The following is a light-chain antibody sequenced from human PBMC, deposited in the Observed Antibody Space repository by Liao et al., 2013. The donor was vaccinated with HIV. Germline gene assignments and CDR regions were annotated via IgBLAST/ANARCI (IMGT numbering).Light chain of an antibody. CDR1: NIGTKS. J-gene: IGLJ2*01. V-gene: IGLV3-21*01. CDR3: QAWDSSTVV. Sequence: SYELTQPPSVSVAPGKTANITCGGNNIGTKSVHWYQQKPGQAPLLVIYYDSDRPSGIPERFSGSNSGNTATLTISGTQAMDEADYYCQAWDSSTVVFGGGTKLTVL. CDR2: YDS.